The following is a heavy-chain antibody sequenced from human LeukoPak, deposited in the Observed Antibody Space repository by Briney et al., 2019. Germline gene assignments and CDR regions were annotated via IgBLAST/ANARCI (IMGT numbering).Heavy chain of an antibody. D-gene: IGHD5-12*01. J-gene: IGHJ4*02. CDR2: ISYDGSNK. CDR1: GSTFSSYA. CDR3: ARGGVGSGYGIDGDFDY. Sequence: GGSLRLSCAASGSTFSSYAMHWVRQAPGKGLEWVAVISYDGSNKYYADSVKGRFTISRDNSKNTLYLQMNSLRAEDTAVYYCARGGVGSGYGIDGDFDYWGQGTLVTVSS. V-gene: IGHV3-30*04.